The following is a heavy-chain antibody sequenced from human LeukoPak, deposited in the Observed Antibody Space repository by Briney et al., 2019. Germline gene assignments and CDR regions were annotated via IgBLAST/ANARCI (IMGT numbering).Heavy chain of an antibody. D-gene: IGHD2-15*01. CDR1: GFTFSNYL. J-gene: IGHJ4*02. Sequence: GGSLRLSCAASGFTFSNYLMHWVRQTPGKGLVWISRISTDGSFTNYADSVKGRFTISRDKSKNTLYLQMNSLRAEDTAVYYCAKGQRSVVAVNYFDFWGQGTLVTVSS. CDR3: AKGQRSVVAVNYFDF. CDR2: ISTDGSFT. V-gene: IGHV3-74*01.